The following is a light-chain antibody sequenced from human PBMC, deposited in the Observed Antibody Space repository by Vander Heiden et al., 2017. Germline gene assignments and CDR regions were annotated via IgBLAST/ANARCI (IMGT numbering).Light chain of an antibody. CDR3: CSYAGSYIYV. J-gene: IGLJ1*01. CDR1: SSDVGGYNY. V-gene: IGLV2-11*01. CDR2: NVN. Sequence: QSALTQPRSVSGSPGQSVTISCTGTSSDVGGYNYVSWHQQHPGKAPKLIIYNVNKRPSGVPDRFSGSKSGNTASLTISRLQAEDEADYYCCSYAGSYIYVFGTGTEVTVL.